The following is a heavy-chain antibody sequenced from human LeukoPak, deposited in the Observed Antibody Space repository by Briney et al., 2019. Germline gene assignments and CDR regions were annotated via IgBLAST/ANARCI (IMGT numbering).Heavy chain of an antibody. Sequence: MPGGSLRLSCAASGFTFSSYSMNWVRQAPGKGLEWVSSISSSSSYIYYADSVKGRFTISRDNAKNSLYLQMNSLRAKDTAVYYCARDPDSGYGDWGQGTLVTVSS. CDR1: GFTFSSYS. D-gene: IGHD5-12*01. CDR2: ISSSSSYI. CDR3: ARDPDSGYGD. J-gene: IGHJ4*02. V-gene: IGHV3-21*01.